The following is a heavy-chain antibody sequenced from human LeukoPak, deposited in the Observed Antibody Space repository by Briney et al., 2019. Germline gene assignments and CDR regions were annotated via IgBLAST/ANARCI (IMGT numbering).Heavy chain of an antibody. V-gene: IGHV1-2*02. D-gene: IGHD3-3*01. CDR3: ARLLEWSQARDY. J-gene: IGHJ4*02. Sequence: ASVKVSCKASGYTFTGYYMHWVRQAPGQGLEWMGWINPNSGGTNYAQKFQGRVTMTRDTSISTAYMELSRLRSDDTAVYYCARLLEWSQARDYWGQGTLVTVPS. CDR1: GYTFTGYY. CDR2: INPNSGGT.